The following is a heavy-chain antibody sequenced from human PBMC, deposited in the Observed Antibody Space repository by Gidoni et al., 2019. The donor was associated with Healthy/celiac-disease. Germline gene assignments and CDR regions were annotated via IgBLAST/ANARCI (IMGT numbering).Heavy chain of an antibody. V-gene: IGHV4-4*07. CDR2: SYTSGST. CDR1: VGSISSDY. CDR3: ARCIFAEWFDP. Sequence: QLQLPVSGPGLVQPSETLSLPCTVSVGSISSDYWSWIRQPAGQGLEWIGRSYTSGSTNDNPSRKSRGTMSVETAKNQFSRKRSAVTAADTAVYYWARCIFAEWFDPWGQGTLVTVSS. D-gene: IGHD3-3*01. J-gene: IGHJ5*02.